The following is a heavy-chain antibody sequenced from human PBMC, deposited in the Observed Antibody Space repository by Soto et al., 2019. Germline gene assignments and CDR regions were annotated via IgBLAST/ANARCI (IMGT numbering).Heavy chain of an antibody. CDR2: ISYSCETK. CDR1: GFTFTKYS. CDR3: VRGVVVVVGSTAENFDH. V-gene: IGHV3-48*02. D-gene: IGHD2-15*01. J-gene: IGHJ4*02. Sequence: PGGSLRLSCVTSGFTFTKYSMNWVRQAPGKGLEWVSYISYSCETKYYADSLKGRYAISRDDAKNSVYLQMNSLRDEDTAFYYCVRGVVVVVGSTAENFDHWGQGTLVTVSS.